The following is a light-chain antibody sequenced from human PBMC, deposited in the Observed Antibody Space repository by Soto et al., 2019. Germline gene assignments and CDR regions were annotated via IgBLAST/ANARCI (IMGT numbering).Light chain of an antibody. J-gene: IGLJ2*01. CDR2: DNY. CDR1: SSNIGNNY. CDR3: ATWDSSLRAVV. V-gene: IGLV1-51*01. Sequence: QAVLTQPPSVSATPGQQVTISCSGSSSNIGNNYVSWYQQLPGTAPKLLIYDNYKRPSGIPDRFSGSKSGTSATLGITGLQTGYEADYYCATWDSSLRAVVVCGGTKLTVL.